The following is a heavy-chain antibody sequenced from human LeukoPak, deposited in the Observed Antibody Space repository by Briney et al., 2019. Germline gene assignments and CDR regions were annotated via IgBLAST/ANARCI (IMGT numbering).Heavy chain of an antibody. V-gene: IGHV3-30-3*01. Sequence: GGSLRLSCAASGFTFSYYTMHWVRQAPGKGLEWVAVISYDGSNKYYADSVKGRFTITRDNSKNTLYLQMNSLRAEDTAVYYCARVLNYYDSSGYYFSYWGQGTLVTVSS. CDR2: ISYDGSNK. CDR3: ARVLNYYDSSGYYFSY. CDR1: GFTFSYYT. D-gene: IGHD3-22*01. J-gene: IGHJ4*02.